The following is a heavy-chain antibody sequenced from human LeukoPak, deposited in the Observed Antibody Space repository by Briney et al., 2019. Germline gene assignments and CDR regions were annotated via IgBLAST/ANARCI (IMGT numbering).Heavy chain of an antibody. Sequence: GGSLRLSCAASGFIFYNYGMTWVRQSPGRGLEWVSSISGNGANTFYSDSVKGRFTISRDNAKNSLYLQMNSLRSEDTAVYYCARANSEGSGSRNWFDPWGQGTLVTVSS. CDR1: GFIFYNYG. D-gene: IGHD3-10*01. CDR2: ISGNGANT. CDR3: ARANSEGSGSRNWFDP. J-gene: IGHJ5*02. V-gene: IGHV3-21*04.